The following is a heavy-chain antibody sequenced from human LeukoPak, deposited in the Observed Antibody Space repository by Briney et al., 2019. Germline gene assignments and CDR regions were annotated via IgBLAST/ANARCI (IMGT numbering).Heavy chain of an antibody. D-gene: IGHD3-16*01. V-gene: IGHV1-2*02. Sequence: ASVKVSCRASGYTFTGYYMHWVRQAPGQGLEWMGWINPNSGGTNYAQKFQGRVTMTRDTSISTAYMELSRLRSDDTAVYYCARSPPKRFPVDYWGQGTLVTVSS. J-gene: IGHJ4*02. CDR3: ARSPPKRFPVDY. CDR1: GYTFTGYY. CDR2: INPNSGGT.